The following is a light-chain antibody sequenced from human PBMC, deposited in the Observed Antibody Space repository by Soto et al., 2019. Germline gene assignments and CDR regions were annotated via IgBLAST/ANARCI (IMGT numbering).Light chain of an antibody. Sequence: QSVLTQPPSVSAAPGQQVTISCFGTSADIGNHYVSWYQHLPGTAPKLIIYDNNKRPSGIPDRFPASKSGTSATLDITGLQTGDEADYYCGTWDSGLNIGLFGGGTKVTVL. CDR3: GTWDSGLNIGL. CDR1: SADIGNHY. J-gene: IGLJ2*01. CDR2: DNN. V-gene: IGLV1-51*01.